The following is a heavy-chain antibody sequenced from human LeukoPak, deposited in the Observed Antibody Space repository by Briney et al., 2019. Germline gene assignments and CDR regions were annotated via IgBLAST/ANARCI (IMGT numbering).Heavy chain of an antibody. Sequence: ASETLSLTCTVSGYSISSAYYWGWIRQPPGKGLEWIGSIYHSGSTYYNPSLKSRVTISVDTSENRFSLKLSSVTAADTAVYYCARGQSRLSWFDPWGQGTLVTVSS. CDR1: GYSISSAYY. J-gene: IGHJ5*02. CDR2: IYHSGST. D-gene: IGHD6-19*01. V-gene: IGHV4-38-2*02. CDR3: ARGQSRLSWFDP.